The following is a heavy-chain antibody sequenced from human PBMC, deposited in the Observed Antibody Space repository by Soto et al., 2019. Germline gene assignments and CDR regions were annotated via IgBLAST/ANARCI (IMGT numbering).Heavy chain of an antibody. J-gene: IGHJ3*02. Sequence: QVQLVQSGAEVKKPGSSVKVSCKASGGTFSSYAISWVRQAPGQGLEWMGGIIPIFGTANYAQKFQGRVTITADKSTSTAYIELSSPRSEDTTVYYSARDLGRCSGGSGDYALPQNENDDFDTWGQGTMVTVSS. V-gene: IGHV1-69*06. CDR2: IIPIFGTA. CDR1: GGTFSSYA. D-gene: IGHD2-15*01. CDR3: ARDLGRCSGGSGDYALPQNENDDFDT.